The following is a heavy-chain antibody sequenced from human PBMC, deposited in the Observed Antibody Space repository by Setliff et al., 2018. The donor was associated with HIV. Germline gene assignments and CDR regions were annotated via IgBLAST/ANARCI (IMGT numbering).Heavy chain of an antibody. D-gene: IGHD4-17*01. V-gene: IGHV1-69*05. CDR2: IIPIFKSA. J-gene: IGHJ6*04. Sequence: SVKVSCKVSGDTFNNYGLNWVRQAPGQGLEWMGGIIPIFKSADYAQKFQGRVTITTDESTSTAYMDLSSLRSDDTAIYYCARDNYDDYSRVQMDVWGKGTTVTVSS. CDR3: ARDNYDDYSRVQMDV. CDR1: GDTFNNYG.